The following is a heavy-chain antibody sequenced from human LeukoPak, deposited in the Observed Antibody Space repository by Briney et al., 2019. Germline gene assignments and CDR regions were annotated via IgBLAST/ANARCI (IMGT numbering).Heavy chain of an antibody. D-gene: IGHD3-22*01. CDR1: GFTFSSYA. J-gene: IGHJ1*01. V-gene: IGHV3-48*02. CDR2: ISSSTSTI. CDR3: ARAQYYDSSGYYYEDYFQH. Sequence: GRSLRLSCAASGFTFSSYAMHWVRQAPGKGLEWISYISSSTSTIYYADSVKGRFTISRDNAKNSLYLQMNSLRDEDTAVYYCARAQYYDSSGYYYEDYFQHWGQGTLVTVSS.